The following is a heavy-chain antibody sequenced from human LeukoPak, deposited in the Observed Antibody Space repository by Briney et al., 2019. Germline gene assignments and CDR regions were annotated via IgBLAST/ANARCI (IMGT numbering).Heavy chain of an antibody. V-gene: IGHV3-7*01. CDR2: IKQDGGEI. CDR3: ARDKVVGATYFDY. CDR1: GFTFSSYS. Sequence: PGGSLRLSCAASGFTFSSYSMNWVRQAPGKGLEWVANIKQDGGEIYYVDSVKGRFTISRDNAKNSLYLQMNSLRAEDTAVYYCARDKVVGATYFDYWGQGTLVTVSS. J-gene: IGHJ4*02. D-gene: IGHD1-26*01.